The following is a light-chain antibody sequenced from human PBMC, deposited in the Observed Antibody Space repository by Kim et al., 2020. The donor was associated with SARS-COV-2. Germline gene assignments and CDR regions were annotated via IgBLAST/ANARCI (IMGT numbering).Light chain of an antibody. J-gene: IGLJ3*02. CDR1: NIGSKS. V-gene: IGLV3-21*04. CDR3: QVWDSSSDHPV. Sequence: AAGKTARITCGGNNIGSKSVHWYQQKPGQAPVLVIYYDSDRPSGIPERFYGSNSGNTATLTISRVEAGDEADYYCQVWDSSSDHPVFGGGTQLTVL. CDR2: YDS.